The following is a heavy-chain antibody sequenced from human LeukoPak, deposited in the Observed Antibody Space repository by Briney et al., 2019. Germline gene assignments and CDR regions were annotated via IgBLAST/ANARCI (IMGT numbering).Heavy chain of an antibody. D-gene: IGHD4-23*01. J-gene: IGHJ4*02. CDR1: GITFGDFA. CDR3: ATHPGPYGANPFHS. V-gene: IGHV3-23*01. Sequence: GGSLRLSCEASGITFGDFALSWVRQAPGQGLEWVSTIIAGGTSQFNADALKGRFTVSRDNSRSSLFLHMTNLRAEDTAIYYCATHPGPYGANPFHSWGQGTLVTVSS. CDR2: IIAGGTSQ.